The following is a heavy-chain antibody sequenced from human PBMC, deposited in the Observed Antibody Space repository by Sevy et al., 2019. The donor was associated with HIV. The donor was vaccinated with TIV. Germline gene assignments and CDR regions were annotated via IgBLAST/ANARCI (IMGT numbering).Heavy chain of an antibody. V-gene: IGHV3-20*04. D-gene: IGHD6-25*01. J-gene: IGHJ6*02. CDR1: GFTFDDYG. CDR3: AGAKYSSGFNYYYGMDV. Sequence: GGSLRLSCAASGFTFDDYGMSWVRQAPGKGLEWVSGINWNGGSTGYADSVRGRFTISRDNAKNSLYLQMNSLRAEDTALYYCAGAKYSSGFNYYYGMDVWGQGTTVTVSS. CDR2: INWNGGST.